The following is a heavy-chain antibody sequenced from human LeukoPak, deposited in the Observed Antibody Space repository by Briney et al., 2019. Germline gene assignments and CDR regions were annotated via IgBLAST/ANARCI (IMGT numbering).Heavy chain of an antibody. CDR2: INHSGST. CDR3: AASHELLVDY. Sequence: PSETLSLTCAVYGGSFSGYCWSWIRQPPGKGLEWIGEINHSGSTNYNPSLKSRVTISVDTSKNQFSLKLSSVTAADTAVYYCAASHELLVDYWGQGTLVTVSS. CDR1: GGSFSGYC. J-gene: IGHJ4*02. D-gene: IGHD1-26*01. V-gene: IGHV4-34*01.